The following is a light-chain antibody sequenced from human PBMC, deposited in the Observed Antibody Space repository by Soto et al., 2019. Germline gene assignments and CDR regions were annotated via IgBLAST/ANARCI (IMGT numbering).Light chain of an antibody. CDR2: DVS. CDR3: SSYTTTSTLYV. CDR1: SRDVGAYYY. V-gene: IGLV2-14*01. Sequence: QSVLTQPASVSGSLGQSITISCTGTSRDVGAYYYVSWYQQYPGKAPRLMIYDVSNRPSGVSDCFSGSKSGNTASLTISGLQAEDEADYYCSSYTTTSTLYVFGTGTKVTVL. J-gene: IGLJ1*01.